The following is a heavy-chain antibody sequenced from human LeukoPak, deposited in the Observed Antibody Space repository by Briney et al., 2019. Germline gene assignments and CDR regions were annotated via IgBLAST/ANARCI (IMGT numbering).Heavy chain of an antibody. D-gene: IGHD2-2*01. CDR3: AKDLVGCSSTSCYFTVGGMDV. Sequence: GGSLRLSCAASGFIFSNYAMSWVRQAPGKGLEWVSTISGSDDSTYYADSVRGRFTISRDNSKNTLYLQMNSLRAEDTAVYYCAKDLVGCSSTSCYFTVGGMDVWGQGTTVTVSS. J-gene: IGHJ6*02. V-gene: IGHV3-23*01. CDR1: GFIFSNYA. CDR2: ISGSDDST.